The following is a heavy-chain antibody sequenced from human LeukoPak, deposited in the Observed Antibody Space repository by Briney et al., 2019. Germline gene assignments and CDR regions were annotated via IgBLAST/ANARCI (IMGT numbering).Heavy chain of an antibody. CDR3: AKRDDYGDYGEYYFDY. J-gene: IGHJ4*02. Sequence: GGSLRLSCAASGFTFSSYAMSWVRQAPGKGLEWVSAISGSGGSTYYADSVKGRFTISRDNSKNTLYLQMNSLRAEDTAVYYCAKRDDYGDYGEYYFDYWGQGTLVTVSS. D-gene: IGHD4-17*01. CDR1: GFTFSSYA. V-gene: IGHV3-23*01. CDR2: ISGSGGST.